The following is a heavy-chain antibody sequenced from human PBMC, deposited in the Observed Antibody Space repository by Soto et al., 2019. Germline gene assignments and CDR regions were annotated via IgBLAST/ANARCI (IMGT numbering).Heavy chain of an antibody. CDR2: IYHGGTT. V-gene: IGHV4-4*02. Sequence: QVQLQESGPGLVKPSGTLSLTCAVSGGSISSSNWGSWVRQSPGKGLEWIGEIYHGGTTNYNPSLKSRVTISVDKSKDQFSLKLTSVTAADTAVYYCARSAGGNSFFEYWGQGTLVTVSS. D-gene: IGHD2-21*02. CDR3: ARSAGGNSFFEY. CDR1: GGSISSSNW. J-gene: IGHJ4*02.